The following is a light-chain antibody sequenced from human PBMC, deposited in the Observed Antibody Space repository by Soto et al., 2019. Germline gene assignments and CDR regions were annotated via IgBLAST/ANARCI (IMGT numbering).Light chain of an antibody. Sequence: AIRMTQSPSSFSASTGDRVTITCRASQGISSYLAWYQQKPGKAPKLLIYAASTLQSGVPSRFSGSGSGTDFTLTISCLQSEYFATYYCQQYYSYPPTFGGGTKVEIK. CDR2: AAS. V-gene: IGKV1-8*01. J-gene: IGKJ4*01. CDR1: QGISSY. CDR3: QQYYSYPPT.